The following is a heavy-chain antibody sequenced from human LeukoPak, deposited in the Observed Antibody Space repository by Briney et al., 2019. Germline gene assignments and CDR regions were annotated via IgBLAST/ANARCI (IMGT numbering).Heavy chain of an antibody. J-gene: IGHJ3*02. CDR1: GYTFTSYY. Sequence: ASVKVSCKASGYTFTSYYMHWVRQAPGQGPEWMGIINPSGGSTSYAQKFQGRVTMTRDTSTSTVYMELNNLRSEDTAVYYCARWVPGWGAFDIWGQGTMVTVSS. CDR2: INPSGGST. CDR3: ARWVPGWGAFDI. D-gene: IGHD3-10*01. V-gene: IGHV1-46*01.